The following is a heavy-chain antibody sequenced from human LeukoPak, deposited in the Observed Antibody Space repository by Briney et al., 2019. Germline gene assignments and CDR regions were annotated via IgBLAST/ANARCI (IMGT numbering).Heavy chain of an antibody. CDR3: ARGPHYYSYYGLDV. CDR1: GGSISGSSYF. Sequence: SETLSLTSTVSGGSISGSSYFWGWIRQPPGKGLEWIGSIYYSGSTYYNPSLESRVTMSVDTSKNQFSLKLSSLTAADTAVYFCARGPHYYSYYGLDVWGQGTTVTVSS. J-gene: IGHJ6*02. V-gene: IGHV4-39*07. CDR2: IYYSGST.